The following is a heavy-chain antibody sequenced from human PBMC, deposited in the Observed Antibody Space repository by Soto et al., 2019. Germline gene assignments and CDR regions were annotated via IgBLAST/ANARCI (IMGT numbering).Heavy chain of an antibody. Sequence: ASVNVSCKASGYTFTGHYIHLVRQAPEQGPEWMGEIGPESGATRYAQIFQGRVTMTRDMSITTVYMELNNLSPDDTAVYYCGRGRSGQIVVFYWGQGTPVTVSS. CDR2: IGPESGAT. CDR3: GRGRSGQIVVFY. CDR1: GYTFTGHY. D-gene: IGHD1-26*01. J-gene: IGHJ4*02. V-gene: IGHV1-2*02.